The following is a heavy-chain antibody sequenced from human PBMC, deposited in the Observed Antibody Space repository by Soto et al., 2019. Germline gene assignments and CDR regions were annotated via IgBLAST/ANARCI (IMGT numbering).Heavy chain of an antibody. V-gene: IGHV2-5*01. CDR2: IFWYDDN. CDR3: AHRRGSGWYTRIMYGMDV. Sequence: QITLKESGPTLVKPTQNLTLTCTFSGFSLSTSGVGVGWIRQPPEKPLEWLALIFWYDDNRYSPSLERRLTLTKDTSKNQVVLTMTTMDPVDTATYYCAHRRGSGWYTRIMYGMDVWGQGTTVTVSS. D-gene: IGHD6-19*01. CDR1: GFSLSTSGVG. J-gene: IGHJ6*02.